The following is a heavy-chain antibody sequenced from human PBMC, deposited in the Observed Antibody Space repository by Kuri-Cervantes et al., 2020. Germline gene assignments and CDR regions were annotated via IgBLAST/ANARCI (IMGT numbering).Heavy chain of an antibody. J-gene: IGHJ6*03. CDR3: AKQFGNPYYYMDV. V-gene: IGHV3-23*01. CDR2: ISGSGGST. CDR1: GFIFNEYA. D-gene: IGHD3-16*01. Sequence: GGSLRLSCAASGFIFNEYAMSWVRQAPGKGLEWVSAISGSGGSTYYADSVKGRFTTSRDNAKNSLYLQMNSLRAEDTAFYYCAKQFGNPYYYMDVWGKGTTVTVSS.